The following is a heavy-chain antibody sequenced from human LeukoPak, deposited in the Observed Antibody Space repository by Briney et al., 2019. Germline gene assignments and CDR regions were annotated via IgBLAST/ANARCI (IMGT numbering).Heavy chain of an antibody. D-gene: IGHD6-19*01. CDR1: GGSISSYY. CDR2: IYYSGST. Sequence: PSETLSLTCTVSGGSISSYYWSWIRQPPGKGLEWIGYIYYSGSTNYNPPLKSRVTISVDTSKNQFSLKLSSVTAADTAVYYCARAVANTYYFDYWGQGTLVTVSS. J-gene: IGHJ4*02. V-gene: IGHV4-59*01. CDR3: ARAVANTYYFDY.